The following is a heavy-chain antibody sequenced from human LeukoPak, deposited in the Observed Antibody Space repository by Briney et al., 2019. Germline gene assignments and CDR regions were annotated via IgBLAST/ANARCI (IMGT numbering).Heavy chain of an antibody. V-gene: IGHV1-18*01. CDR2: ISAYNGNT. Sequence: ASVKVSCKASGYTFTSYGISWVRQAPGQGLEWMGWISAYNGNTNYAQKLQGRVTMTTDTSTSTAYMELRSLRSDDTAVYYCARDPGVLWFGELVFDYWGQGTLVTVSS. CDR1: GYTFTSYG. CDR3: ARDPGVLWFGELVFDY. D-gene: IGHD3-10*01. J-gene: IGHJ4*02.